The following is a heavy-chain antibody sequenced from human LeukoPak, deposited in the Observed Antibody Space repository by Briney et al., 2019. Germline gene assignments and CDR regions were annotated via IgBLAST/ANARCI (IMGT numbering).Heavy chain of an antibody. CDR3: ASPSSGREFYYYYGMDV. V-gene: IGHV1-69*13. CDR1: GGTFSSYD. Sequence: ASVKVSCKASGGTFSSYDISWVRQAPGQGLEWMGGITPMFGTANHAQKFQGRVTITADESTSTAYMELSSLRSEDTAVYYCASPSSGREFYYYYGMDVWGQGTTVTVSS. J-gene: IGHJ6*02. CDR2: ITPMFGTA. D-gene: IGHD6-19*01.